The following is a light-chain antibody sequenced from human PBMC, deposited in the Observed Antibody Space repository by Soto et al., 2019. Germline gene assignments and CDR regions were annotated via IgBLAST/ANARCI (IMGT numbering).Light chain of an antibody. V-gene: IGLV2-14*01. CDR2: EVT. J-gene: IGLJ1*01. Sequence: QSALTQPASVSESPGQSITISCTGTDSDVGAYNYVAWYQQHPDKAPKLLIFEVTKRPSGVSDRFSGSKSGNTASLTISGLQPEDEADYFCSSYTTTNTLLFGPGTKVTVL. CDR3: SSYTTTNTLL. CDR1: DSDVGAYNY.